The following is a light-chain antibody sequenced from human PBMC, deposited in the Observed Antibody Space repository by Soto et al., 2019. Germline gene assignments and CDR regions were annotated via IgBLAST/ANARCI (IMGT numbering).Light chain of an antibody. CDR3: QQYGSSPT. Sequence: EIVLTQSPGTLSLSPGEGGTLSCRASQSVTSNYIAWYQQKPGQAPRLLILGASSRATVIPDRFSGSGSGTDFTLTISRLDPEDFAVYDCQQYGSSPTFGPGTKVDIK. J-gene: IGKJ3*01. V-gene: IGKV3-20*01. CDR1: QSVTSNY. CDR2: GAS.